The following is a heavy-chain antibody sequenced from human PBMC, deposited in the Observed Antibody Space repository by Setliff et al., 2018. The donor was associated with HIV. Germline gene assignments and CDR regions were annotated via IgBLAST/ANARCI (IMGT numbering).Heavy chain of an antibody. Sequence: ASVKVSCKASADTFTNCLINWVRQAPGQGLEWMGIINPSIVSTTYAEKFQGRVAMTRDTSTSTAYMELRSLRSDDTAVYYCAVYGSPTYYFDYWGQGTPVTVSS. CDR2: INPSIVST. J-gene: IGHJ4*02. CDR3: AVYGSPTYYFDY. D-gene: IGHD6-13*01. V-gene: IGHV1-46*01. CDR1: ADTFTNCL.